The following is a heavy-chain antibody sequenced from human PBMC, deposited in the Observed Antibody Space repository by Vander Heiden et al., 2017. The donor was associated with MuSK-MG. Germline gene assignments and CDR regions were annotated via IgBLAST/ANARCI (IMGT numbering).Heavy chain of an antibody. D-gene: IGHD5-12*01. V-gene: IGHV1-69*01. J-gene: IGHJ4*02. CDR3: AEVPTTDY. Sequence: QVLLVQSGAEVKKPGSSVKVSCKASGSTFSRPTFHWVRRSPGHGREWRGGSNPVLRTKNYAQKFQGRVTVTADECPPTVYLELSSLRSEETAIYYCAEVPTTDYWGKGTRGTVSS. CDR1: GSTFSRPT. CDR2: SNPVLRTK.